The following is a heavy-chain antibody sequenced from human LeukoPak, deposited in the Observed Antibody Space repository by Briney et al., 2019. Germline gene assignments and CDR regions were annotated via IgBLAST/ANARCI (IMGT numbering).Heavy chain of an antibody. D-gene: IGHD6-6*01. J-gene: IGHJ4*02. CDR1: GDSVSSKSAA. V-gene: IGHV6-1*01. CDR2: TYYRSKWYN. Sequence: SQTLSLTCAISGDSVSSKSAAWNWIRQSPSRGLEWLGKTYYRSKWYNDYAVSVKSRITINPDTSKNQFSLQLNSVTPEDTAVYYCARAPQLVPSALDYWGQGTLVTVSS. CDR3: ARAPQLVPSALDY.